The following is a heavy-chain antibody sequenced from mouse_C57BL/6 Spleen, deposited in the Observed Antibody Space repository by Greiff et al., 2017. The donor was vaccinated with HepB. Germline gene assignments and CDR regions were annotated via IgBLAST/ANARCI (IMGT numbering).Heavy chain of an antibody. V-gene: IGHV2-9-1*01. CDR1: GFSLTSYA. CDR3: ARTITTVVAIPYAMDY. J-gene: IGHJ4*01. Sequence: VQRVESGPGLVAPSQSLSITCTVSGFSLTSYAISWVRQPPGKGLEWLGVIWTGGGTNYNSALKSRLSISKDNSKSQVFLKMNSLQTDDTARYYCARTITTVVAIPYAMDYWGQGTSVTVSS. D-gene: IGHD1-1*01. CDR2: IWTGGGT.